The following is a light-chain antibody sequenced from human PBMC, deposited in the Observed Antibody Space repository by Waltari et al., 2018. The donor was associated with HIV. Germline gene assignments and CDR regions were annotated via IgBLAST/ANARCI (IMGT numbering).Light chain of an antibody. J-gene: IGLJ2*01. Sequence: SYVLTQPPSVSVAPGKTARITCGGNNIGINSVHWFQQKPGQAPVLVIYYESDRPSGIPERFSGSNSGNTATRTISRVEAGDEADYYCQVWDSSSDHVVFGGGTKLTVL. CDR3: QVWDSSSDHVV. V-gene: IGLV3-21*04. CDR2: YES. CDR1: NIGINS.